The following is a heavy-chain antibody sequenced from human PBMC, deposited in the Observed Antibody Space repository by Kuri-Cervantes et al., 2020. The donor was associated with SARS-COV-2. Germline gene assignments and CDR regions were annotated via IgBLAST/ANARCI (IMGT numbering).Heavy chain of an antibody. CDR2: INHSGST. CDR3: ARAQQWPVHKYYFDY. D-gene: IGHD6-19*01. V-gene: IGHV4-34*01. Sequence: SETLSLTCTVSGGSFSGYYWSWIRQPPGKGLEWIGEINHSGSTNYNPSLKSRVTISVDTSKNQFSLKLSSVTAADTAVYYCARAQQWPVHKYYFDYWGQGTLVTVSS. CDR1: GGSFSGYY. J-gene: IGHJ4*02.